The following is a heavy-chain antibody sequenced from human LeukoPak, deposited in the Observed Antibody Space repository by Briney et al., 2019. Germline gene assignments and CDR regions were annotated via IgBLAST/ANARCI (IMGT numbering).Heavy chain of an antibody. CDR2: INHSGST. CDR3: ASRRVVPSAIRY. Sequence: SETLSLTCTVSGGSISSSSYYWGWIRQPPGKGLEWMGEINHSGSTNYNPSLKSRVTISVDTSKNQFSLKLSSVTAADTAVYYCASRRVVPSAIRYWGQGTLVTVSS. V-gene: IGHV4-39*07. J-gene: IGHJ4*02. D-gene: IGHD2-2*02. CDR1: GGSISSSSYY.